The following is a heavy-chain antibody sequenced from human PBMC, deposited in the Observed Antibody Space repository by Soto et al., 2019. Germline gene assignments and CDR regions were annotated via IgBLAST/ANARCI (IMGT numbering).Heavy chain of an antibody. V-gene: IGHV1-3*05. Sequence: QVQLVQSGAEEKKPGASVKVSCKASGYTFTSYAIRWVRQAPGQRLEWMGWINAGNGNTKYSQKFQGRVTITRDTSASTAYMELSSLKSEDTAVYYCARGDWWLFDYWGQGTLVTVSS. CDR3: ARGDWWLFDY. J-gene: IGHJ4*02. D-gene: IGHD2-8*02. CDR2: INAGNGNT. CDR1: GYTFTSYA.